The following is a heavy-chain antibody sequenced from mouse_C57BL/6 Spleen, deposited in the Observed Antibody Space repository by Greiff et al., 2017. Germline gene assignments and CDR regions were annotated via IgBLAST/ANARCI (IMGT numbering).Heavy chain of an antibody. CDR3: ASGNHYEGFDV. J-gene: IGHJ1*03. CDR1: GYAFSSYW. Sequence: VQLQQSGAELVKPGASVKISCKASGYAFSSYWMNWVKQRPGKGLEWIGQIYPGDGDTNYNGKFKGKATLTADKSSSTAYMQLSSLTSADSAVYFCASGNHYEGFDVWGTGTTVTVSS. CDR2: IYPGDGDT. D-gene: IGHD1-1*01. V-gene: IGHV1-80*01.